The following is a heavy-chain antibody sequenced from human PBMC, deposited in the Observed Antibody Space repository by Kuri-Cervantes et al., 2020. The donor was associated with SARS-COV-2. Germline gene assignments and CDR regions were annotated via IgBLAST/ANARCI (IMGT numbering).Heavy chain of an antibody. J-gene: IGHJ6*03. CDR3: ARGAANYYMDV. D-gene: IGHD3-16*01. CDR2: IWYDGKNE. Sequence: GGSLRLSCAASGFTFSGYGIHWVRQAPGKGLEWVAVIWYDGKNEYYAGSVKGRFTISRDNSRNTGVVQMNILRAEDTAIYYCARGAANYYMDVWGTGTTVTVSS. V-gene: IGHV3-33*08. CDR1: GFTFSGYG.